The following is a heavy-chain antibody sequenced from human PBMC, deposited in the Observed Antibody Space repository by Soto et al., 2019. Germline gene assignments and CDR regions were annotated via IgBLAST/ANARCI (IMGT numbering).Heavy chain of an antibody. CDR1: GYRFSTYG. Sequence: GASVKVSCKASGYRFSTYGINWVRQAPGQGLQWMGWSSTSSGATNYAQKFQGRVTFTTDTSTSTAYMELRSLISDDTAVYFCARERYVASRHSHFDSWGQGTQVTVS. V-gene: IGHV1-18*04. D-gene: IGHD6-6*01. J-gene: IGHJ4*02. CDR2: SSTSSGAT. CDR3: ARERYVASRHSHFDS.